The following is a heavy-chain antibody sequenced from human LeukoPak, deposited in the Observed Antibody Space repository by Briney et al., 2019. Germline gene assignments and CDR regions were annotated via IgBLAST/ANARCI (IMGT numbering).Heavy chain of an antibody. CDR2: ISSSSSYI. D-gene: IGHD1-1*01. J-gene: IGHJ4*02. CDR3: ARDSTTNYYFDY. CDR1: GFTFSSYS. Sequence: GGSLRLSCAASGFTFSSYSMNWVRQAPGKGLEWVSSISSSSSYIHYADSVKGRFTISRDNAKNSLYLQMNSLRAEDTAVYYCARDSTTNYYFDYWGQGTLVTVSS. V-gene: IGHV3-21*01.